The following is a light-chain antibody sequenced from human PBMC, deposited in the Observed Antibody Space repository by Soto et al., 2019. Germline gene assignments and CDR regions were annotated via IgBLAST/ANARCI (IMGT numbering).Light chain of an antibody. Sequence: EIELTQSPATLSLSPGERATLSCRASQSVSSYLAWYQQKPGQAPRLLIYDASNRATGIPARFSGSGSGTDFTLTISSLEPEDFAVYYCQQRSNWPRWTFGQGTKVEIK. CDR2: DAS. CDR1: QSVSSY. V-gene: IGKV3-11*01. J-gene: IGKJ1*01. CDR3: QQRSNWPRWT.